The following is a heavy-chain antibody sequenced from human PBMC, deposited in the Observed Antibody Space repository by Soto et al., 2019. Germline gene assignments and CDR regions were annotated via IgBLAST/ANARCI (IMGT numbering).Heavy chain of an antibody. CDR2: IKSKTDGGTT. V-gene: IGHV3-15*01. CDR1: GFTFSIAW. CDR3: GDYYGSGSIYYGLDV. D-gene: IGHD3-10*01. J-gene: IGHJ6*04. Sequence: GSLRLSCAASGFTFSIAWMSWVRQAPGKGLEWVGRIKSKTDGGTTDYAAPVKGRFTISRDDSKNTLYLQMNSLKTEDTAVYYCGDYYGSGSIYYGLDVWGEGTTVTVPS.